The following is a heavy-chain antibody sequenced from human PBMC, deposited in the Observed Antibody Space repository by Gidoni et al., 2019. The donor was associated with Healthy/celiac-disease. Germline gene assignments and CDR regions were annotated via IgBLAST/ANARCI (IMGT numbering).Heavy chain of an antibody. D-gene: IGHD5-12*01. Sequence: QLQLQESGPGLVKPSETLSLTCTVSGGSISSSSYYWGWLRQPPGKGLEWIGSIYYSGSTYYNPSLKSRVTISVDTSKNQFSLKLSSVTAADTAVYYCARLDIVATIVDYWGQGTLVTVSS. CDR2: IYYSGST. CDR3: ARLDIVATIVDY. V-gene: IGHV4-39*01. J-gene: IGHJ4*02. CDR1: GGSISSSSYY.